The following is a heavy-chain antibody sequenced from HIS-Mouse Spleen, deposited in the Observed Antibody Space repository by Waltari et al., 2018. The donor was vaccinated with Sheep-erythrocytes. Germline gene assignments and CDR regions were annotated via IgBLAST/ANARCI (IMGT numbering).Heavy chain of an antibody. CDR2: ISWDDDK. CDR1: GFSLSTSGVG. Sequence: QITLKESGPTLVKPTQTLTLTCTFPGFSLSTSGVGVGWIRQPPGKALALLALISWDDDKRYSPSLTSRLTITKDTSKNQVVLTMTIMDPVDTATYYCAHFVATIDWFDPWGQGTLVTVSS. J-gene: IGHJ5*02. V-gene: IGHV2-5*02. D-gene: IGHD5-12*01. CDR3: AHFVATIDWFDP.